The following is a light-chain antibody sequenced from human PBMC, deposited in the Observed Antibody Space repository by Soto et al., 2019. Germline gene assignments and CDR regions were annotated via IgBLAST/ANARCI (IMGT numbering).Light chain of an antibody. CDR2: GNS. J-gene: IGLJ2*01. CDR1: RSNIGAGYD. Sequence: QPVLTQPPSVSGAPGQRVTISCTGSRSNIGAGYDVIWYQQFPGRPPRLLIFGNSSRPSGVPDRFSASKAGTSASLAITGLQVGDEADYYCQSYDTGLSGSIFAGGTKLTVL. V-gene: IGLV1-40*01. CDR3: QSYDTGLSGSI.